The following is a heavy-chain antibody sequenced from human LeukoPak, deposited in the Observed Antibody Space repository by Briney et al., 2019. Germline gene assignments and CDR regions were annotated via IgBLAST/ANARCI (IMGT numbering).Heavy chain of an antibody. CDR3: AKSNDFWSGYYRSFDY. CDR2: ISGSGDNT. D-gene: IGHD3-3*01. V-gene: IGHV3-23*01. CDR1: GFTFSSYA. Sequence: PGVSLRLSCAASGFTFSSYAMSWVRQAPGKGLEWVSAISGSGDNTYYADSVKGRFTISRDNSKNTLYLQMNSLRADDTAVYYCAKSNDFWSGYYRSFDYWGQGTLVTVSS. J-gene: IGHJ4*02.